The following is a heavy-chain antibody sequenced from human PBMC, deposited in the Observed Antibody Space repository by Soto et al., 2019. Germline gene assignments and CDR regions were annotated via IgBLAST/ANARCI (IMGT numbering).Heavy chain of an antibody. CDR1: GFSFSSYA. CDR2: ISHDGINK. Sequence: QVRLVESGGGVVQPGRSLRLSCTASGFSFSSYAMYWFRQPPGKGLEWVAVISHDGINKHYADLVKGRVTVSRDNSNHSLELQLNSLRGEDTAMYYCARDMYSSDYFVKWFEPWGQGTLVTVSS. V-gene: IGHV3-30-3*01. CDR3: ARDMYSSDYFVKWFEP. J-gene: IGHJ5*02. D-gene: IGHD6-19*01.